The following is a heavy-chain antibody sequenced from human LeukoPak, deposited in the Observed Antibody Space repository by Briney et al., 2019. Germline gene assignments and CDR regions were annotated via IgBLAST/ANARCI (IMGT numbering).Heavy chain of an antibody. V-gene: IGHV3-11*04. J-gene: IGHJ5*02. Sequence: GGSLRLSCAASGFNFSDYYMSWIRQAPGKGLEWVSYITNVNAIYQADSVKGRFTISRDNAKKLLYLQMKSLRAEDTAIYYCARTVRGYGEFDPWGQGTLVTVSS. CDR3: ARTVRGYGEFDP. D-gene: IGHD3-16*01. CDR2: ITNVNAI. CDR1: GFNFSDYY.